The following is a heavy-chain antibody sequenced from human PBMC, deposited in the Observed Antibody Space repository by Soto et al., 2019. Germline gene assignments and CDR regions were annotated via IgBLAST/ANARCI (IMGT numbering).Heavy chain of an antibody. V-gene: IGHV4-30-4*01. CDR1: GGSISSGDYY. CDR2: IYYSGST. CDR3: ARDRLADYGDYVAYGMDV. D-gene: IGHD4-17*01. Sequence: QVQLQESGPGLVKPSQTLSLTCTVSGGSISSGDYYWSWIRQPPGKGLEWIGYIYYSGSTYYNPSLKSRVTISVDTSKNQFSLKLSSVTAADTAVYYCARDRLADYGDYVAYGMDVWGQGTTVTVSS. J-gene: IGHJ6*02.